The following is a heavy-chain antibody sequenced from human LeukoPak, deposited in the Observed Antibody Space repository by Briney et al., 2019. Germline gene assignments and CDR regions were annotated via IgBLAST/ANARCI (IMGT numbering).Heavy chain of an antibody. CDR2: IYYSGST. D-gene: IGHD3-22*01. CDR1: GGSIRSGSHY. V-gene: IGHV4-39*02. J-gene: IGHJ4*02. CDR3: AKRDDSGGNLVDL. Sequence: SETLSLTCTVSGGSIRSGSHYGAWIRQPPGKGLEWIGSIYYSGSTYYNPSLETRVTISIDTSKNHFSLKLSSLSAADTSVYYCAKRDDSGGNLVDLWGQGTLVTVS.